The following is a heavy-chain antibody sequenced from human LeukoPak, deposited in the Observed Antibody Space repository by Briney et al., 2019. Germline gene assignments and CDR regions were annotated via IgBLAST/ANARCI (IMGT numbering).Heavy chain of an antibody. CDR1: GGSFSGYY. Sequence: SETLSLICAVYGGSFSGYYWSWIRQPPGKGLEWIGEINHSGSTNYNPSLKSRVTISVDTSKNQFSLKLSSVTAADTAVYYCASRGYCSGGSCYYFDYWGQGTLVTVSS. D-gene: IGHD2-15*01. V-gene: IGHV4-34*01. CDR3: ASRGYCSGGSCYYFDY. CDR2: INHSGST. J-gene: IGHJ4*02.